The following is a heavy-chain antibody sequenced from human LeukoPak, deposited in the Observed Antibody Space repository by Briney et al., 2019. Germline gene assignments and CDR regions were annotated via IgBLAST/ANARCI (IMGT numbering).Heavy chain of an antibody. D-gene: IGHD3-16*02. J-gene: IGHJ6*03. CDR2: INPNSGGT. V-gene: IGHV1-2*06. Sequence: GSSVKVSCKASVGTFSSYAISWVRQAPGQGLEWMGRINPNSGGTNYAQKLQGRVTMTRDTSISTAYMELSRLRSDDTAVYYCARDLDSYYDYVWGSYRTPYYYYYMDVWGKGTTVTVSS. CDR3: ARDLDSYYDYVWGSYRTPYYYYYMDV. CDR1: VGTFSSYA.